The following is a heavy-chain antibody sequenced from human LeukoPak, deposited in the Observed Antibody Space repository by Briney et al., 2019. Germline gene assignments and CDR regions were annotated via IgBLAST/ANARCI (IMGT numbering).Heavy chain of an antibody. CDR1: GYTFTGYY. D-gene: IGHD1-26*01. Sequence: GASVKVSCKASGYTFTGYYMHWVRQAPGQGLEWMGWINPNSGGTNYAQKFQGRVTMTRDTSISTAYMELSRLRSDDTAVYYRARVFTLGIVGAFDAFDIWGQGTMVTVSS. J-gene: IGHJ3*02. CDR2: INPNSGGT. CDR3: ARVFTLGIVGAFDAFDI. V-gene: IGHV1-2*02.